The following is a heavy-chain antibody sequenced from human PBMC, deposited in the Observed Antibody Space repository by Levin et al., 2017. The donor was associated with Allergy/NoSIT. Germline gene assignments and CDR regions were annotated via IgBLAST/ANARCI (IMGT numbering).Heavy chain of an antibody. CDR2: IYYSGST. D-gene: IGHD3-22*01. CDR3: ARGISGSGYSSFH. Sequence: SETLSLTCTVSGGSISSSSYYWGWIRQPPGKGLEWIGSIYYSGSTYYNPSLKSRVTISVDTSKNQFSLKLSSVTAADTAVYYCARGISGSGYSSFHWGQGTLVTVSS. V-gene: IGHV4-39*01. J-gene: IGHJ4*02. CDR1: GGSISSSSYY.